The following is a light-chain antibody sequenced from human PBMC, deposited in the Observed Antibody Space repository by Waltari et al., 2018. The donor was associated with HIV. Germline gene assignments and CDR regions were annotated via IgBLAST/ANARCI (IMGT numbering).Light chain of an antibody. V-gene: IGLV2-14*01. J-gene: IGLJ3*02. CDR1: SSDVGGYNY. Sequence: QSALTQPASVSGSPGQSLTISCTGTSSDVGGYNYVPWYQQHPGKAPKLMIYDVSKRPSGVSSRFSASKSGNTASLTISGLQAEDEADYYCSSYTSSSTWVFGGGTKLTVL. CDR2: DVS. CDR3: SSYTSSSTWV.